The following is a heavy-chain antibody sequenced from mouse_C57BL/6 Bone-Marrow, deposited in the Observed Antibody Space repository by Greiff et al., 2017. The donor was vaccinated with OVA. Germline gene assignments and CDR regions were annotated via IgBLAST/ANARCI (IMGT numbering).Heavy chain of an antibody. D-gene: IGHD3-3*01. CDR2: INSDGGST. CDR3: ARLRGWRAMDY. CDR1: EYEFPSHD. V-gene: IGHV5-2*01. Sequence: EVKVIESGGGLVQPGESLKLSCESNEYEFPSHDMSWVRKTPEKRLELVAAINSDGGSTYYPDTMERRFIISRDNTKKTLYLQMSSLRSEDTALYYCARLRGWRAMDYWGQGTSVTVSS. J-gene: IGHJ4*01.